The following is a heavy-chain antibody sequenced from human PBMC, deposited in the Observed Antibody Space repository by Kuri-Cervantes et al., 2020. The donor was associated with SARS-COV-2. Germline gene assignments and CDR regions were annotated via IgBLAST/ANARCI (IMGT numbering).Heavy chain of an antibody. V-gene: IGHV4-39*01. D-gene: IGHD6-6*01. CDR3: AGEYSSFAMDAFDI. CDR2: IYYSGST. CDR1: GGSISSSSYY. Sequence: SETLSLTCTVSGGSISSSSYYWGWIRQPPGKGLEWIGSIYYSGSTYYNPSLKSRVTISVDTSKNQFSLKLSSVIAADTAVYYCAGEYSSFAMDAFDIWGQGTMVTVSS. J-gene: IGHJ3*02.